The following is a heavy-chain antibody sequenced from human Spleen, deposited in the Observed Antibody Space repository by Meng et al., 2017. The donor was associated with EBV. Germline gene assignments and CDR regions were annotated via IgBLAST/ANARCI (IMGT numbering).Heavy chain of an antibody. J-gene: IGHJ4*02. Sequence: HVQLQESCPGLVKPSHTLTLTCAVSGGSISSGGYYWSWIPQPPGNGLEWIGYTYCSGSTYYHPSLKSRVTISVDTSKNQYSLKLSSVTAADTAVYYCAREGGRRVDYWGQGTLVTVSS. V-gene: IGHV4-30-4*01. D-gene: IGHD3-16*01. CDR1: GGSISSGGYY. CDR2: TYCSGST. CDR3: AREGGRRVDY.